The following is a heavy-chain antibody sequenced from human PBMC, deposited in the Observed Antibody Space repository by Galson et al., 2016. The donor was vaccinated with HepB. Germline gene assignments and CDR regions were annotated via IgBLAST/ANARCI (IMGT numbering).Heavy chain of an antibody. J-gene: IGHJ4*02. CDR3: ARSGSRELADY. D-gene: IGHD1-26*01. Sequence: SVKVSCKASGGTFSSYAISWVRQAPGQGLEWMGGIIPIFGTANYAQKFQGRVTITADKSTSTAYMELGSLRSEDTAVYYCARSGSRELADYWGQGTLVTVSS. V-gene: IGHV1-69*06. CDR1: GGTFSSYA. CDR2: IIPIFGTA.